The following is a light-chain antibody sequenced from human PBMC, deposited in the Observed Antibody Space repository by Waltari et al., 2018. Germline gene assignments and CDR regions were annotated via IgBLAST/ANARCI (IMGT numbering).Light chain of an antibody. CDR1: QSVSSN. CDR3: QQYNNWPPYT. J-gene: IGKJ2*01. CDR2: GAS. Sequence: EIVMTQSPATLSVSPGERATLSCRASQSVSSNLAWYQQKPGQAPRRLIYGASTRATGIPVRFSGSGSGTEFTLTISSLQSEDFAVYYCQQYNNWPPYTFGQGTKLEIK. V-gene: IGKV3-15*01.